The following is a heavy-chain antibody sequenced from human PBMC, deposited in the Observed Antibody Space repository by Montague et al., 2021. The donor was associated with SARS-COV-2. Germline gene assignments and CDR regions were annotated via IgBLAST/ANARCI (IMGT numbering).Heavy chain of an antibody. CDR2: IYYSGGI. J-gene: IGHJ5*02. D-gene: IGHD3-10*01. CDR3: ARAVSVRRAVNWFDP. V-gene: IGHV4-59*11. Sequence: SETLSLTCTVPGGSMSDHYWAWIRQPPGKGLEWLAYIYYSGGINSNASLKSRVSMSVDTSKNQFPLKLTSVTAADTAVYYCARAVSVRRAVNWFDPWGQGTLVTVSS. CDR1: GGSMSDHY.